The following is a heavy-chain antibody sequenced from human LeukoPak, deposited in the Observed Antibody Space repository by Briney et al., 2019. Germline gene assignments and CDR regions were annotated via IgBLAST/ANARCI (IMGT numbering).Heavy chain of an antibody. V-gene: IGHV3-33*01. CDR3: ARDGSTSGIYWYSDL. J-gene: IGHJ2*01. CDR1: GFSFSTYA. Sequence: GGSLRLSCAASGFSFSTYAMHRVRQAPGRGLEWVAVMHYDGSNIYHADSVKGRFTISRDNSKNTLYLQMNSLRAEDTAMYYCARDGSTSGIYWYSDLWGRGTQVTVSS. D-gene: IGHD2-2*01. CDR2: MHYDGSNI.